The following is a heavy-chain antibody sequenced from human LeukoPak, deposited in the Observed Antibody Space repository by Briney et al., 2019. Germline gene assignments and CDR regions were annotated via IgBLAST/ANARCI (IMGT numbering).Heavy chain of an antibody. Sequence: ASVKVSCKASGYTFTSYAMHWVRQAPGQRLEWMGWIHAGNGNTKYSQKFQGRVTITRDTSASTAYMELSSLRSEDTAVYYCARLVTENWFDPWGQGTLVTVSS. CDR2: IHAGNGNT. D-gene: IGHD2-21*02. V-gene: IGHV1-3*01. J-gene: IGHJ5*02. CDR1: GYTFTSYA. CDR3: ARLVTENWFDP.